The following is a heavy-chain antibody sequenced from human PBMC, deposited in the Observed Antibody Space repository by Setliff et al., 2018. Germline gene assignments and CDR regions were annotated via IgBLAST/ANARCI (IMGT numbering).Heavy chain of an antibody. D-gene: IGHD1-20*01. CDR1: GYTFTRYG. J-gene: IGHJ6*02. V-gene: IGHV1-18*01. Sequence: ASVKVSCKASGYTFTRYGISWVRQAPGKGFEWMGWIGPYNGNTYYAQKFQGRVAITTDTSTSTAYMELRSLRSDYTAVYYCAKGGNITRETYYYYGMDVWGQGTTVTVSS. CDR2: IGPYNGNT. CDR3: AKGGNITRETYYYYGMDV.